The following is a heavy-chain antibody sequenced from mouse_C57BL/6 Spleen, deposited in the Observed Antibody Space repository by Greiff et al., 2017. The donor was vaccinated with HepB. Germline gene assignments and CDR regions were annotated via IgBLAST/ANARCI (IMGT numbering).Heavy chain of an antibody. J-gene: IGHJ4*01. Sequence: QVQLQQSGAELAKPGASVKLSCKASGYTFTSYWMHWVKQRPGQGLEWIGYINPSSGYTKYNQKFKGMATLTADKSSSTAYMQLSSLTYEDSAVYYCARRGLAIAMDYWGQGTSVTVAS. CDR1: GYTFTSYW. D-gene: IGHD1-2*01. V-gene: IGHV1-7*01. CDR2: INPSSGYT. CDR3: ARRGLAIAMDY.